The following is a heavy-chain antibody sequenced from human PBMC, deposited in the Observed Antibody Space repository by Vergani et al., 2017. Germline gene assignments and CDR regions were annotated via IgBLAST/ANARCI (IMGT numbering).Heavy chain of an antibody. V-gene: IGHV4-61*02. CDR2: IHTNGVI. D-gene: IGHD3-16*01. CDR1: GGSFNSGSYY. CDR3: ARGNPYVDFDI. Sequence: QVQLQESGPGLVKPSQTLSLTCTLSGGSFNSGSYYWSWRRQPAGKRLEWIGRIHTNGVIHYNPSLNSRATISVDTSRNQISPKLTSVTATDTAIYFCARGNPYVDFDIWGQGTMITVSS. J-gene: IGHJ3*02.